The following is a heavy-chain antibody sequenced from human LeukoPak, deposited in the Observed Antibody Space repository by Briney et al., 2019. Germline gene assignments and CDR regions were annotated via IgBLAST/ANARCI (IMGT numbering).Heavy chain of an antibody. Sequence: ASVKVSCKASGYTFTGYYMHWVRHATGQGLEWMGWMNPNSGNTGYAQKFQGRVTMTRNTSISTAYMELSSLRSEDTAVYYCARKSIAARGAFDIWGQGTMVTVSS. CDR1: GYTFTGYY. J-gene: IGHJ3*02. D-gene: IGHD6-6*01. CDR2: MNPNSGNT. V-gene: IGHV1-8*02. CDR3: ARKSIAARGAFDI.